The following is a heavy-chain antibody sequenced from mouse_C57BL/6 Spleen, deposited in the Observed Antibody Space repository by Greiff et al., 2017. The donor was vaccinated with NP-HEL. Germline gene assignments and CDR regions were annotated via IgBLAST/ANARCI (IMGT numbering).Heavy chain of an antibody. CDR2: LYPGVGDT. Sequence: QVQLQQSGAELVQPGASVKISCKASGYAFTSYWMNWVKQRPGQGLEWIGQLYPGVGDTKSNGKCKGKATLTADKSSSTPYMQLSSLTSEDSAVYVCARERYLDYWGQGTTLTVSS. CDR3: ARERYLDY. V-gene: IGHV1-80*01. CDR1: GYAFTSYW. J-gene: IGHJ2*01.